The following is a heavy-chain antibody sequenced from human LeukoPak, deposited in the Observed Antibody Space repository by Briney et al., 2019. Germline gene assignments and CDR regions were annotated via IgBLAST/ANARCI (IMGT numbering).Heavy chain of an antibody. CDR2: ISGNGDIT. CDR3: AKVTGGDMITYGGLDY. V-gene: IGHV3-23*01. CDR1: EFTFSSYA. Sequence: GALRLSCAASEFTFSSYAMSWVRQAPGKGLEWVSAISGNGDITYYTDSVKGRFTISRDNSKNTLYLQMNSLRAEGTAVYYCAKVTGGDMITYGGLDYWGQGTLVTVSS. D-gene: IGHD3-16*01. J-gene: IGHJ4*02.